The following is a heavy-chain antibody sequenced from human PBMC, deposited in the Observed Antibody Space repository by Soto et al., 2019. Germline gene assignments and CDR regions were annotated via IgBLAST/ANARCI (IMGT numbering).Heavy chain of an antibody. D-gene: IGHD3-22*01. Sequence: PGGSLRLSCAASGFTFSSYWMHWVRQAPGKGLVWVSHINSDGSSTTYADSVKGRFTISRDNAKNTLYLQMNSLRAEDTAVYYCAKTTGYYDSSGYYSFGYSGQGTLVTVSS. CDR1: GFTFSSYW. CDR3: AKTTGYYDSSGYYSFGY. CDR2: INSDGSST. J-gene: IGHJ4*02. V-gene: IGHV3-74*01.